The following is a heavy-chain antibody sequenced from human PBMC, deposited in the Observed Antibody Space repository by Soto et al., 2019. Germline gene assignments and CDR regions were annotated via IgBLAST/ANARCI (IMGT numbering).Heavy chain of an antibody. D-gene: IGHD5-12*01. V-gene: IGHV1-18*04. CDR1: GYTFSSSA. CDR3: ARDHGGYGTFDY. J-gene: IGHJ4*02. Sequence: QVRLVQSGPEVKKPEASVKVSCKASGYTFSSSAISWVRQAPGQGPEWLGWISSSGVANYAHNFQGRVTLTVDSSTTTAYMEVRSLRSADTAIYYCARDHGGYGTFDYWGQGTLVTVSS. CDR2: ISSSGVA.